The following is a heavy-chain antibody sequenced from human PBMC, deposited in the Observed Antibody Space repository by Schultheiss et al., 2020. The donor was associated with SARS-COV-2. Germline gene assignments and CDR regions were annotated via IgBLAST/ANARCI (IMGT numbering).Heavy chain of an antibody. J-gene: IGHJ3*02. CDR2: IHQDGSEK. CDR3: ARGYSLSPETFDI. D-gene: IGHD6-13*01. V-gene: IGHV3-7*03. CDR1: GFTFNSNW. Sequence: GGSLRLSCAASGFTFNSNWMSWVRQAPGKGLEWVANIHQDGSEKYYVDSVKGRFSISRDNAKNSLYLQMNSLRAEDTAVYYCARGYSLSPETFDIWGQGTMVTVSS.